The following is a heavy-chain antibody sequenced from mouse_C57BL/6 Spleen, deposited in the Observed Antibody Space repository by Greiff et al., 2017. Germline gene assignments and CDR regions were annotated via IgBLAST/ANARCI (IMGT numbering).Heavy chain of an antibody. J-gene: IGHJ3*01. CDR3: ARPDDYGSSPWFAY. CDR2: ISSGSSTI. Sequence: EVKLMESGGGLVKPGGSLKLSCAASGFTFSDYGMHWVRQAPEKGLEWVAYISSGSSTIYYADTVKGRFTISRDNAKNTLFLQMTSLRSEDTAMYYCARPDDYGSSPWFAYWGQGTLVTVSA. CDR1: GFTFSDYG. V-gene: IGHV5-17*01. D-gene: IGHD1-1*01.